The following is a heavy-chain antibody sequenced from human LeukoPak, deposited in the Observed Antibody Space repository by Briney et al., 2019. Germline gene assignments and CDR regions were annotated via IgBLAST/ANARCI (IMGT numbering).Heavy chain of an antibody. CDR2: ISSSITTI. CDR3: ARYGMNYFDY. Sequence: GGSLRLSCAASGFTFSSYSMNWVRQAPGKGLEWVSYISSSITTIYYADSVKGRFTISRDNAKNSLYLQMNSLRAEDTAVYYCARYGMNYFDYWGQGTLVTVSS. CDR1: GFTFSSYS. J-gene: IGHJ4*02. D-gene: IGHD3-10*01. V-gene: IGHV3-48*01.